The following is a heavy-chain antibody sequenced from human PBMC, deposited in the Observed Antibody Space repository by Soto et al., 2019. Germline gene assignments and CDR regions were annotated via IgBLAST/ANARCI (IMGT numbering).Heavy chain of an antibody. CDR3: ARALTPYYDSSGLYY. CDR1: GYTFTSYG. CDR2: ISAHNGNT. Sequence: ASVKVSCKASGYTFTSYGISWVRQAPGQGLEWMGWISAHNGNTKYAQKLQGRVTMTTDTSTSTAYMELRSLRSDDTAVYYCARALTPYYDSSGLYYWGQGTLVTVSS. J-gene: IGHJ4*02. V-gene: IGHV1-18*01. D-gene: IGHD3-22*01.